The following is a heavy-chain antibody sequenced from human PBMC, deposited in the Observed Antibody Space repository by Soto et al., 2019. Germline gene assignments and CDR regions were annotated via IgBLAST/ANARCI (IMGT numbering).Heavy chain of an antibody. CDR3: ASLAVVTMIVVPKGQ. V-gene: IGHV1-8*01. CDR1: GYTFTSYD. J-gene: IGHJ4*02. D-gene: IGHD3-22*01. Sequence: GASVKVSCKASGYTFTSYDINWVRQATGQGLEWMGWMNPNSGNTGYAQKFQGRVTMTRNTSISTAYMELSSLRSEDTAVYYCASLAVVTMIVVPKGQWGQGTLVTVSS. CDR2: MNPNSGNT.